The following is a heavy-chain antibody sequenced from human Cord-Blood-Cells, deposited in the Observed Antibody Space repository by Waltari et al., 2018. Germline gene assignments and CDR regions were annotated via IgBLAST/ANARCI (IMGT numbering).Heavy chain of an antibody. J-gene: IGHJ4*02. Sequence: QVQLQESGPGLVKPSETLSLTCAVSGYSISSGYYWGWIRQPPGKGLEWIGSSYHSGSTYYNPPLKSRVTISVDTSKNQFSLKLSSVTAADTAVYYCARRDDILTGYIFDYWGQGTLVTVSS. CDR2: SYHSGST. D-gene: IGHD3-9*01. CDR1: GYSISSGYY. CDR3: ARRDDILTGYIFDY. V-gene: IGHV4-38-2*01.